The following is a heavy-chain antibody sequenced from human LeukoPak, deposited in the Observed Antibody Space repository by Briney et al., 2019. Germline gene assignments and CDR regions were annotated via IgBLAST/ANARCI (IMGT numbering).Heavy chain of an antibody. V-gene: IGHV3-66*01. J-gene: IGHJ4*02. CDR3: ARASYYGSGSPYYFDY. Sequence: GGSLRLSCAASGFTFSSYAMSWVRQAPGKGLEWVSVIYSGGSTYYADSVKGRFTISRDNSKNTLYLQMNSLRAEDTAVYYCARASYYGSGSPYYFDYWGQGTLVTVSS. CDR1: GFTFSSYA. CDR2: IYSGGST. D-gene: IGHD3-10*01.